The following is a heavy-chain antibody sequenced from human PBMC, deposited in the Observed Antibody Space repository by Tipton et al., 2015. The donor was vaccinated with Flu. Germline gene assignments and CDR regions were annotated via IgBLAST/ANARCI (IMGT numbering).Heavy chain of an antibody. Sequence: LSLTCATSGITLSTFAMSWVRQAPGKGLEWVSVVSGSGDNTDYADSVRGRFTISRDNAKNSLYLQMNSLRGEDSAVYYCGRAIGGSNSYWGQGTLVTVSS. CDR3: GRAIGGSNSY. J-gene: IGHJ4*02. V-gene: IGHV3-11*06. D-gene: IGHD1-14*01. CDR1: GITLSTFA. CDR2: VSGSGDNT.